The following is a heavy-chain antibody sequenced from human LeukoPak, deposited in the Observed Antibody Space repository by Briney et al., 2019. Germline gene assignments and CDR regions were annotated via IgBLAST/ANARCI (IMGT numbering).Heavy chain of an antibody. J-gene: IGHJ6*02. V-gene: IGHV3-23*01. Sequence: GGSLRLSCAASGFTFSSYAMSWVRQAPGKGLEWVSAISGSGGSTYYADSVKGRFTISRDNSKNTLYLQMNSLRAEDTAVYYCAKDPTPTSGYSSSWYSAQYYYYGMDVWGQGTTVTVSS. D-gene: IGHD6-13*01. CDR3: AKDPTPTSGYSSSWYSAQYYYYGMDV. CDR2: ISGSGGST. CDR1: GFTFSSYA.